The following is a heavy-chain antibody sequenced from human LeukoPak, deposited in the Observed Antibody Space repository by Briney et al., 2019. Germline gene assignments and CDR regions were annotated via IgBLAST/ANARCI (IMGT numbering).Heavy chain of an antibody. Sequence: ASVKVSCKTSGYTFTSYGITWVRQAPGQGLEWMGWISVYTGNTHYAQNLQGRVTMTTDTSTSTAYMELRSLRSDDTAVYYCARDSTVGPTDSDALDIWGQGTMVTVSS. CDR1: GYTFTSYG. CDR3: ARDSTVGPTDSDALDI. J-gene: IGHJ3*02. V-gene: IGHV1-18*01. CDR2: ISVYTGNT. D-gene: IGHD1-26*01.